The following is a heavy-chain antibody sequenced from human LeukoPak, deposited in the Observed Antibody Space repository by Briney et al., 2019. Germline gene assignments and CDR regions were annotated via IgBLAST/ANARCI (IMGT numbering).Heavy chain of an antibody. J-gene: IGHJ4*01. D-gene: IGHD1-26*01. Sequence: PGGSLRLSCVASGFTFSSYWMAWVRQGPGKGLEWVANMKQDGSAKHYADSVKGRFSISRDNSKKSVYLQMDSLRAEDTALYYCARDNVGALDYWGHGTLVTVSS. CDR3: ARDNVGALDY. CDR2: MKQDGSAK. CDR1: GFTFSSYW. V-gene: IGHV3-7*01.